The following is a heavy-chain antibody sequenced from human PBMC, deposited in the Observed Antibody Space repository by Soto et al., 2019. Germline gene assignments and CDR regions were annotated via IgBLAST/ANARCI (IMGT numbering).Heavy chain of an antibody. J-gene: IGHJ4*02. D-gene: IGHD2-15*01. CDR2: INAGNGNT. CDR3: AREGGVAAPFDY. V-gene: IGHV1-3*01. Sequence: ASVKVSCKASGYTFTSYAMHWVRQAPGQRLEWMGWINAGNGNTKYSQKFQGRVTITADKSTSTAYMELSSLRSEDTAVYYCAREGGVAAPFDYWGQGTLVTVSS. CDR1: GYTFTSYA.